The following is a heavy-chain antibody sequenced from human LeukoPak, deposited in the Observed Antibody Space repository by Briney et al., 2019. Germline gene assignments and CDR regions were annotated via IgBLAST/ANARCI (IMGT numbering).Heavy chain of an antibody. J-gene: IGHJ4*02. Sequence: SETLSLTCTVSGGSISSSSYYWGWIRQPPGTGLEWIGSIYYSGSTYYNPSLKSRVTISVDTSKNQFSLKLSSVTAADTAVYYCARHTRFKRPGAGNDKYYDFWSGYLGGAVFDYWGQGTLVTVSS. V-gene: IGHV4-39*01. CDR2: IYYSGST. D-gene: IGHD3-3*01. CDR1: GGSISSSSYY. CDR3: ARHTRFKRPGAGNDKYYDFWSGYLGGAVFDY.